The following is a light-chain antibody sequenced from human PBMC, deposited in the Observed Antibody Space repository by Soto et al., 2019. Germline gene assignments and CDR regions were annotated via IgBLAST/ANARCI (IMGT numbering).Light chain of an antibody. J-gene: IGLJ1*01. Sequence: QSVLTQPPSASGSPGQAVTISCTGTSSDVGGYNYVSWYQQHPGKAPKLMIYEVTKRPSGVPDRFSGSKSGNTASLTVSGLQAEDEADYYCSSYPGSNNIGVFGTGTKVTVL. CDR2: EVT. CDR1: SSDVGGYNY. CDR3: SSYPGSNNIGV. V-gene: IGLV2-8*01.